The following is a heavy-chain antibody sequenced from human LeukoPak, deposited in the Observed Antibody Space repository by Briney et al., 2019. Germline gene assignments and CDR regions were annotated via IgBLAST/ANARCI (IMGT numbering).Heavy chain of an antibody. CDR2: IISKTDGGTT. Sequence: KSGRSLRLSCAASGFSVSDAWMSWVRQPPGKGLEWVGRIISKTDGGTTDYTAPMKGTFTNSKDDSQNTMYMEMNSLKIEDTAVYYCTTSPDLAATFDYWGQGTMVTVSS. V-gene: IGHV3-15*01. CDR3: TTSPDLAATFDY. J-gene: IGHJ4*02. D-gene: IGHD6-25*01. CDR1: GFSVSDAW.